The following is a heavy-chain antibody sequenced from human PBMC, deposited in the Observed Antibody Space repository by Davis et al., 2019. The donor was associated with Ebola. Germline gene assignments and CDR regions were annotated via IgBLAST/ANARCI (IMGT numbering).Heavy chain of an antibody. D-gene: IGHD2-2*02. Sequence: ASVTVSCKASGYTFTGYYMHWARQAPGQGLEWMGWINPNSGGTNYAQKFQGRVTMTRDTSISTAYMELSRLRSDDTAVYYCARDRPAAIRSVNWFDPWGQGTLVTVSS. J-gene: IGHJ5*02. CDR1: GYTFTGYY. CDR3: ARDRPAAIRSVNWFDP. CDR2: INPNSGGT. V-gene: IGHV1-2*02.